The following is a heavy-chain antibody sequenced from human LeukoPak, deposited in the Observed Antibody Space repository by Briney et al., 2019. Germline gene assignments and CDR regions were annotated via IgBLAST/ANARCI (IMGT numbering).Heavy chain of an antibody. CDR3: ASTRSFDY. V-gene: IGHV4-34*01. CDR1: GGSFSGYY. CDR2: INHSGST. J-gene: IGHJ4*02. Sequence: SETLSLTCAVYGGSFSGYYWSWIRQPPGKGLEWIGEINHSGSTNYNPSLKSRVTISVDTSKNQFSLKLSSVTAADTAVYYCASTRSFDYWGQGTLVTVSS.